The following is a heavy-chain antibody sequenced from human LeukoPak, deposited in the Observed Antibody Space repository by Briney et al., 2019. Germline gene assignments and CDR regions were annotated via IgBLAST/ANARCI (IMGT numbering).Heavy chain of an antibody. J-gene: IGHJ6*03. CDR3: AREVMSSSYYYYYMDV. CDR1: GYTFTSYG. Sequence: GASVKVSCKASGYTFTSYGISWVRQAPGQGLEWMGWINPNSGGTNYAQKFQGRVTMTRDTSISTAYMELSRLRSDDTAVYYCAREVMSSSYYYYYMDVWGKGTTVTVSS. D-gene: IGHD6-13*01. V-gene: IGHV1-2*02. CDR2: INPNSGGT.